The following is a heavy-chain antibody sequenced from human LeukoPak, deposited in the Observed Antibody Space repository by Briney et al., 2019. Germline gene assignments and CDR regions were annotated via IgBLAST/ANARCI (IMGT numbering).Heavy chain of an antibody. J-gene: IGHJ4*02. D-gene: IGHD2-21*02. CDR1: GGSISSYY. Sequence: SETLSLTCTVSGGSISSYYWSWIRQPPGKGLEWIGSIYYSGSPYYNPSLKIRVTISVDTSKNQFSLKLSSVTAADPAVYYCARLYCGGDCYLSSFDYWGQGTLVTVSS. CDR3: ARLYCGGDCYLSSFDY. CDR2: IYYSGSP. V-gene: IGHV4-59*05.